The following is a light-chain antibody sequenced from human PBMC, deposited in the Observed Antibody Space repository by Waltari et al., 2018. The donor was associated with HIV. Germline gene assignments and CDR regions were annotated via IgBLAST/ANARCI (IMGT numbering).Light chain of an antibody. J-gene: IGKJ1*01. Sequence: AIQMTPFPSSLSASVGERVTITCRAGQGISHALAWYQQRPGRAPKLLIFDAATLQRAVPSRFSGRGSGTEFTLTISSLQTEDFATYFCLQDYDYPRTFGQGTKVELK. CDR3: LQDYDYPRT. CDR1: QGISHA. CDR2: DAA. V-gene: IGKV1-6*01.